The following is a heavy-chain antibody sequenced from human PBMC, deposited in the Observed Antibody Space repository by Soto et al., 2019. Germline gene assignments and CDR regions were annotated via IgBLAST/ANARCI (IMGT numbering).Heavy chain of an antibody. CDR2: ISGSGGST. J-gene: IGHJ3*02. V-gene: IGHV3-23*01. Sequence: GESLNISCAASGFTFSSYAMSWVRQAPGKGLEWVSAISGSGGSTYYADSVKGRFTISRDNSKNTPYLQMNSLRAEDTAVYYCAKDNLVVVPAAMPSDAFDIWGQGTMVTVSS. CDR1: GFTFSSYA. D-gene: IGHD2-2*01. CDR3: AKDNLVVVPAAMPSDAFDI.